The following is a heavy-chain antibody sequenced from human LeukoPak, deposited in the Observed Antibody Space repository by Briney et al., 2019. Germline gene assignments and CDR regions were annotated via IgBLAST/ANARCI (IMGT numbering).Heavy chain of an antibody. CDR1: GGSISGYY. D-gene: IGHD3-22*01. J-gene: IGHJ4*02. CDR3: ARVPSPHYYDSSGYSAYFDY. Sequence: SETLSLTCTVSGGSISGYYWSWIRQPPGKGLEWIGEVNHSGSTNYNPSLKSRVTISVDTSKNQFSLKLSSVTAADTAVYYCARVPSPHYYDSSGYSAYFDYWGQGTLVTVSS. V-gene: IGHV4-34*01. CDR2: VNHSGST.